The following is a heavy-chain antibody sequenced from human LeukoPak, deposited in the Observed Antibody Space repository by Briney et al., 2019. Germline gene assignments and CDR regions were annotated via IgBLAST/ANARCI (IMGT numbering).Heavy chain of an antibody. CDR1: GGSISSSNW. CDR3: ARVSSGATTVDY. CDR2: IYHRGST. Sequence: SETLSLTCAVSGGSISSSNWWSWVRQPPGKGLEWIGEIYHRGSTNYNPSLKSRVTIAVDKSKNHFSLKLSSVTAADTAVYYCARVSSGATTVDYWGQGTLVTVSS. J-gene: IGHJ4*02. V-gene: IGHV4-4*02. D-gene: IGHD1-26*01.